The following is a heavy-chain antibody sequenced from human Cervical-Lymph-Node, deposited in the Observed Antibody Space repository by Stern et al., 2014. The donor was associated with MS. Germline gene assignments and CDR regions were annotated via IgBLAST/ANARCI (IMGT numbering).Heavy chain of an antibody. Sequence: MQLVESGGGVVQPGRSLRLSCAASGFTFSNYAMHWVRQSPGKGLEWVAGISYDEDNKFYADSVKGRFTISRDNSKNTLYLQMNSLKTDDTAVYYCTRGDYSNPDYWGQGILVTVSS. CDR1: GFTFSNYA. CDR3: TRGDYSNPDY. CDR2: ISYDEDNK. V-gene: IGHV3-30*04. D-gene: IGHD4-11*01. J-gene: IGHJ4*02.